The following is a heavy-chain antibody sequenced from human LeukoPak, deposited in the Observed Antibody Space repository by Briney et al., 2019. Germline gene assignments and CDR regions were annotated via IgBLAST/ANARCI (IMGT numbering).Heavy chain of an antibody. CDR2: IYHSGST. J-gene: IGHJ4*02. CDR3: ARTWQWLMIDY. V-gene: IGHV4-31*03. CDR1: GGSISSGNYY. D-gene: IGHD6-19*01. Sequence: PSETLSLTCTVSGGSISSGNYYWSWIRQHPGKGLEWIGDIYHSGSTSYNPSLKSRVSISVDTSKNQFSLKLSSVTAADTAVYYCARTWQWLMIDYWGQGTLVTVSS.